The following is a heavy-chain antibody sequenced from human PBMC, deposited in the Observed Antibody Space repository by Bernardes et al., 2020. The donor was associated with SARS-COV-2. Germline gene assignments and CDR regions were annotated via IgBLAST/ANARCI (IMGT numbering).Heavy chain of an antibody. Sequence: SETLSLTCTVSGGSSSSYYWSWIRQPAGKGLEWIGRIYTSGSTNYTPSLKSRVTMSVDTSKNQFSLKLSCVTAADTAVYYCARGGGWLEPALYGMDDWGPGTTVTVSS. CDR2: IYTSGST. V-gene: IGHV4-4*07. J-gene: IGHJ6*02. CDR3: ARGGGWLEPALYGMDD. CDR1: GGSSSSYY. D-gene: IGHD6-19*01.